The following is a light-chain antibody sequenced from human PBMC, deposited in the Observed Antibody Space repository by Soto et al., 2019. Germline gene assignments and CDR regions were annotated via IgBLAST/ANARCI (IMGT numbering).Light chain of an antibody. CDR3: QQYYGYPRT. V-gene: IGKV1-8*01. CDR1: QGISSY. CDR2: AAS. J-gene: IGKJ1*01. Sequence: ADIEGRVTSSGRASQGISSYLAWYQQKPGKAPKLLIYAASTVQSGVPSRFSGSGSGTDFTLTISCLQSEDFATYFCQQYYGYPRTFGQGTKVDIK.